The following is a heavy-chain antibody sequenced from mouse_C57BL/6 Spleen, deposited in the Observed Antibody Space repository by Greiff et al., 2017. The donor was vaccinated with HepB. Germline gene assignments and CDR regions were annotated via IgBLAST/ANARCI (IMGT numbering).Heavy chain of an antibody. Sequence: QVQLQQPGAELVRPGSSVKLSCKASGYTFTSYWMHWVKQRPIQGLEWIGNIDPSDSETHYNQKFKDKATLTVDKSSSTAYMQLSSLTSDDSAVYYCARVGGIYDCYPGYFDYWGQGTTLTVSS. J-gene: IGHJ2*01. D-gene: IGHD2-3*01. CDR3: ARVGGIYDCYPGYFDY. CDR1: GYTFTSYW. V-gene: IGHV1-52*01. CDR2: IDPSDSET.